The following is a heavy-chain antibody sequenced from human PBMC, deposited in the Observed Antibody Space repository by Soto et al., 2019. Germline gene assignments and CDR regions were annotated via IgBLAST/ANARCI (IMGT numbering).Heavy chain of an antibody. Sequence: QVQLVQSGAEVKKPGSSVKVSCKASGGTFSSYAISWVRQAPGQGLEWMGGIIPIFGTANYAQKFQGRGTITADESTSTAYMELSILRSEDTAVYYCDTVQGSYYKENNWFDPWGQGTLVTVSS. V-gene: IGHV1-69*01. J-gene: IGHJ5*02. CDR1: GGTFSSYA. D-gene: IGHD3-10*01. CDR3: DTVQGSYYKENNWFDP. CDR2: IIPIFGTA.